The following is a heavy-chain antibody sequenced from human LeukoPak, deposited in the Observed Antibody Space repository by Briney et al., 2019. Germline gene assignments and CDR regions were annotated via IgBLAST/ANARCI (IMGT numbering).Heavy chain of an antibody. CDR1: GFTFSNYW. CDR2: IQSDGSSP. CDR3: AELGITMIGGV. V-gene: IGHV3-74*01. J-gene: IGHJ6*04. Sequence: GGSLRLSCVASGFTFSNYWMHWVRQVPGKGLVWVSRIQSDGSSPDYADSVKGRFTISRDNAKNTLYLQMNSLRAEDTAVYYCAELGITMIGGVWGKGTTVTISS. D-gene: IGHD3-10*02.